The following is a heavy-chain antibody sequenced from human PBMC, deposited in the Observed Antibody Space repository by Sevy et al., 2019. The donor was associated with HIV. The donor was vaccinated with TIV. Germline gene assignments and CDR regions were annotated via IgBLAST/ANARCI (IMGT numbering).Heavy chain of an antibody. J-gene: IGHJ4*02. CDR3: VKGTGAY. CDR1: GFTITNSW. D-gene: IGHD3-10*01. Sequence: GGSLRLSCAASGFTITNSWMGWVRHAPGKGLEWVATIKEDGSGKDFVDSGKGRLVVSRDNAKNSVFLQMNSLRDEDTAVYYCVKGTGAYWGQGVMVTVSS. V-gene: IGHV3-7*01. CDR2: IKEDGSGK.